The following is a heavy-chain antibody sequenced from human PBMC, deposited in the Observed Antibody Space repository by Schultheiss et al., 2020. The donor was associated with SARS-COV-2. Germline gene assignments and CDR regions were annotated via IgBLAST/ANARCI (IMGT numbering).Heavy chain of an antibody. Sequence: SETLSLTCTVSGGSISSYYWSWIRQPPGKGLEWIGEINHSGSTNYNPSLKSRVTISVDTSKNQFSLKLSSVTAADTAVYYCARTYLCMDVWGKGTTVTVSS. J-gene: IGHJ6*03. CDR2: INHSGST. V-gene: IGHV4-59*01. CDR1: GGSISSYY. CDR3: ARTYLCMDV. D-gene: IGHD2-2*01.